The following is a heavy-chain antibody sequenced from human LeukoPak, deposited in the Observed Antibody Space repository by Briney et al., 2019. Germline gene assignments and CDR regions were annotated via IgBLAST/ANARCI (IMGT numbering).Heavy chain of an antibody. D-gene: IGHD3-22*01. J-gene: IGHJ4*02. CDR3: AKARTPYYYDKSSLSWYDY. Sequence: GGSLGLSCAASGFTFSSYGMHWVRQAPGKRLEWVAVIWYDGSNKYYADSVKGRFTISRDNSKNTLYLQMNSLRAEDTAVYYCAKARTPYYYDKSSLSWYDYWGQGTLVTVSS. CDR1: GFTFSSYG. CDR2: IWYDGSNK. V-gene: IGHV3-33*06.